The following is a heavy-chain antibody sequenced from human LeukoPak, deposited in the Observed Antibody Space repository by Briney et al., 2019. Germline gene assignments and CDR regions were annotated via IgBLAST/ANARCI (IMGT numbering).Heavy chain of an antibody. CDR1: GGSISSSSYY. CDR2: IYYSGST. J-gene: IGHJ3*01. V-gene: IGHV4-39*01. D-gene: IGHD3-22*01. CDR3: AGGRGSPYSVEAFHV. Sequence: SETLSLTCTVSGGSISSSSYYWGWIRQPPGKGLEWIGSIYYSGSTYYNPSLKSRVTISVDTSKNQFSLKLSSVTAADTAVYYCAGGRGSPYSVEAFHVWGHGTMVTVSS.